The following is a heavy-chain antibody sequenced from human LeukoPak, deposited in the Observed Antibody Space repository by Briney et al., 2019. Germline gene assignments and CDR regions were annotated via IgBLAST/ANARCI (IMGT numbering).Heavy chain of an antibody. CDR1: GCSFTSYW. D-gene: IGHD2-2*01. J-gene: IGHJ4*02. CDR2: IYPGDSDT. V-gene: IGHV5-51*01. CDR3: ARRSLCSSTSCYEFFDY. Sequence: GEALQISCRGAGCSFTSYWIGWGRRMPGKGLEGMGSIYPGDSDTRYSPSFQGQVTISADKSISTAYLQWSSLKASDTAMYYCARRSLCSSTSCYEFFDYWGQGTLVTVSS.